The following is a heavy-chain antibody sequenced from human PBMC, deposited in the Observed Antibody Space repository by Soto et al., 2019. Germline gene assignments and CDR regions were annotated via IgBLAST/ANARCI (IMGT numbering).Heavy chain of an antibody. CDR1: GCSISSYY. V-gene: IGHV4-59*01. CDR2: IYYSGST. CDR3: ATSPYDFWSGYPTARFDY. D-gene: IGHD3-3*01. Sequence: PSDTLSLTCAFAGCSISSYYGSLIRPPPGKGLEWIGYIYYSGSTNYNPSLKSRVTISVDTSKNQFSLKLSSVTAADTAVYYCATSPYDFWSGYPTARFDYWGQGTLVTVSS. J-gene: IGHJ4*02.